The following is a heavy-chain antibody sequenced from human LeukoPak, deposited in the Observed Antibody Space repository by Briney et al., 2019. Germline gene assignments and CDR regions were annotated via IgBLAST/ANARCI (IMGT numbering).Heavy chain of an antibody. J-gene: IGHJ4*02. CDR1: GFTFSTYA. D-gene: IGHD3-3*01. V-gene: IGHV3-64*01. CDR3: ARDRMGVGDY. CDR2: ITSNGDNT. Sequence: GGSLRLSCAASGFTFSTYALHWVRQAPGKGLEYVSSITSNGDNTYYANSVEGRFTISRDNSKNTLYLEMGSLRAEDMAVYYCARDRMGVGDYWGQGTLVTVSP.